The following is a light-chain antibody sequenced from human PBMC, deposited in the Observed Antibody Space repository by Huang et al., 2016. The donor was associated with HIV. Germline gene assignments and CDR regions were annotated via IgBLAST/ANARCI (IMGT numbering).Light chain of an antibody. CDR3: QQYNNWPWT. CDR2: GAS. Sequence: EIVMTQSPATLSVSPGERATLSCRAGQSVSSNLAWYQQKPGQSPRLLISGASTRATGIPARFSGSESGTEFTLTISSLQSEDFAVYYCQQYNNWPWTFGQGTKVEIK. V-gene: IGKV3-15*01. CDR1: QSVSSN. J-gene: IGKJ1*01.